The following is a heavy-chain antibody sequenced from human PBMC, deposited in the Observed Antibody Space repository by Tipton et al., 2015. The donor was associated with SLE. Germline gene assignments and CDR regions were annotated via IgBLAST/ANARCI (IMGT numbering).Heavy chain of an antibody. CDR3: AKEPASIAAAPIDS. Sequence: TLSLTCTVSGASVNSGDYYWNWIRQHPGKGLEWIGYIHYSGSNSYNPSLKSRVTMSVDTSKNQFSLNMFSVTAADTAVYYCAKEPASIAAAPIDSWAQGSLVSVSS. V-gene: IGHV4-31*03. CDR2: IHYSGSN. J-gene: IGHJ5*02. CDR1: GASVNSGDYY. D-gene: IGHD6-13*01.